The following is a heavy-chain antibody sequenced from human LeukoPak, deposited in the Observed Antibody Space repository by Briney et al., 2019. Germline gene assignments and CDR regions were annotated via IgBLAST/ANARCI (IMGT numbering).Heavy chain of an antibody. CDR1: GFTFSSSA. CDR3: AKGYYGSGSYGWFDH. CDR2: IRGSGDRT. V-gene: IGHV3-23*01. J-gene: IGHJ5*02. D-gene: IGHD3-10*01. Sequence: GGSLRLSCAASGFTFSSSAMSWVRQAPGKGLEWVSTIRGSGDRTYYADSVKGRFTISRDNSKNTLFLHMNSLRAEDTAVYSCAKGYYGSGSYGWFDHWGQGTLVTVSS.